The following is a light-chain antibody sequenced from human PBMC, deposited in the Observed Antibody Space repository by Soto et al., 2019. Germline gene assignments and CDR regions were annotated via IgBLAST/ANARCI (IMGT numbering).Light chain of an antibody. J-gene: IGLJ2*01. CDR1: SSDVGGCNY. CDR3: SSYRSSSTFVV. V-gene: IGLV2-14*01. CDR2: DFT. Sequence: QSALTQPASVSGSPGQAITISFTGTSSDVGGCNYVSWYQRHPGKAPKLMIYDFTNRLSGVCNRFSGSKSGNTASLTISGPQAEDEADYYCSSYRSSSTFVVFGGGTKLTVL.